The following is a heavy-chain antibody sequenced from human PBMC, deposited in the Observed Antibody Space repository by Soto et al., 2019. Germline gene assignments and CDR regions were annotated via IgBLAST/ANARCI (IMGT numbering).Heavy chain of an antibody. Sequence: QVQLVESGGGVVQPGRSLRLSCAASGFTFSSYGMHWVRQAPGKGLEWVAVISYDGSNKYYADSVKGRFTISRDNSKNSLYLQMNSLIAEDTAVYYCAKDGTYPFDYWGQGTLVTVSS. D-gene: IGHD1-26*01. CDR1: GFTFSSYG. J-gene: IGHJ4*02. CDR3: AKDGTYPFDY. V-gene: IGHV3-30*18. CDR2: ISYDGSNK.